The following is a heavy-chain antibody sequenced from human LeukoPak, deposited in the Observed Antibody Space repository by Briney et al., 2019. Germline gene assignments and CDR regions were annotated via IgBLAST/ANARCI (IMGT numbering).Heavy chain of an antibody. CDR2: ISYDGSNK. CDR1: GFTLSSYA. V-gene: IGHV3-30-3*01. D-gene: IGHD1-26*01. J-gene: IGHJ3*02. CDR3: AREGILGAFDI. Sequence: GGSLRLSCAASGFTLSSYAMHWVRQAPGKGLEWVAVISYDGSNKYYADSVKGRFTISRDNSKNTLYLQMNSLRAEDTAVYYCAREGILGAFDIWGQGTMVTVSS.